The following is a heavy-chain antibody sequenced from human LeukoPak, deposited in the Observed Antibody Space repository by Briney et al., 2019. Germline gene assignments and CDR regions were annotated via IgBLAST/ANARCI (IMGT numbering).Heavy chain of an antibody. CDR1: GSTFSSYW. CDR2: INSDGSST. J-gene: IGHJ6*02. CDR3: ARDRSFYGDSYYGMDV. Sequence: GGSQRLSCAASGSTFSSYWMHWVRQAPGKGLVWVSRINSDGSSTSYADSVKGRFTISRDNAKNTLYLQMNSLRAEDTAVYYCARDRSFYGDSYYGMDVWGQGTTVTVSS. D-gene: IGHD4-17*01. V-gene: IGHV3-74*01.